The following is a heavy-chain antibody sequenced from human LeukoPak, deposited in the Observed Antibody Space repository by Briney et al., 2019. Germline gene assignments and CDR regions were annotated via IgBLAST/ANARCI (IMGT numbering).Heavy chain of an antibody. CDR2: ISAYNGNT. CDR1: GYTFTSYG. J-gene: IGHJ4*02. Sequence: ASVKVSCKASGYTFTSYGISWVRQAPGQGLEWMGWISAYNGNTNYAQKLQGRVTMTTDTSTSTAYMELRSLRSEDTAVYYCARDSCRGGDCYIDYWGQGTLVTVSS. D-gene: IGHD2-21*02. V-gene: IGHV1-18*01. CDR3: ARDSCRGGDCYIDY.